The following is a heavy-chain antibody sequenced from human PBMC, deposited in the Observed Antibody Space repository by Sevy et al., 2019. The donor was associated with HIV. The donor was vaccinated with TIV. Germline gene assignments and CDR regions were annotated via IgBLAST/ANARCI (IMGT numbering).Heavy chain of an antibody. D-gene: IGHD1-7*01. CDR1: GLTSGAFA. V-gene: IGHV3-23*01. Sequence: GGSLRLSCKVTGLTSGAFAMSWVRQTPGKGLEWISSISGSGGLTHYADSVKGRFTISRDKSKGTVDLEMNSLRGDDTAVYYCAKPNWNFRVDWFDTWGQGTLVTVSS. CDR3: AKPNWNFRVDWFDT. J-gene: IGHJ5*02. CDR2: ISGSGGLT.